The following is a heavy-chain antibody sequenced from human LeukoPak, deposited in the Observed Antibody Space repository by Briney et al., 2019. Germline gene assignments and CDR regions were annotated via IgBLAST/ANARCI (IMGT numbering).Heavy chain of an antibody. Sequence: GRSLRLSCAASGLTFSSYGMHWVRQAPGKGLEWVAVIWYDGSNKYYADSVKGRFTISRDNSKNTLYLQMNSLRAEDTAVYYCAKDSEGYSSWSGAFDIWGQGTMVTVSS. CDR2: IWYDGSNK. CDR3: AKDSEGYSSWSGAFDI. CDR1: GLTFSSYG. J-gene: IGHJ3*02. V-gene: IGHV3-33*06. D-gene: IGHD6-6*01.